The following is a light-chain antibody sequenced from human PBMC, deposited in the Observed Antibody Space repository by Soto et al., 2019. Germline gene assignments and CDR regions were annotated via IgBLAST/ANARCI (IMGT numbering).Light chain of an antibody. CDR2: GAS. V-gene: IGKV3D-15*01. Sequence: EIVLTQSPATLSLSPGERATVSCRASQSVSSHLAWYQQKRGQPPRLLIYGASTRATGIPARFSGSGSGTEFTLSISSLQSEDFAVYYCQQYNNWPPWTFGQGTKVDIK. CDR3: QQYNNWPPWT. CDR1: QSVSSH. J-gene: IGKJ1*01.